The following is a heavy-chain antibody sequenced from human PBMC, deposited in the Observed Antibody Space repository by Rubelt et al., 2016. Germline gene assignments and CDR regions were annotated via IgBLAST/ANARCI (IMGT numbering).Heavy chain of an antibody. CDR3: AIFRDISGWGLDP. J-gene: IGHJ5*02. V-gene: IGHV4-59*01. D-gene: IGHD6-19*01. Sequence: QVQLQESGPGLVKPSETLSLTCSVSGGSISTYYWSWIRQPPGKGLEWIGYIYYSGSTNYNPSLKSRVTMSVDTSKNQFSLKVTSVTAADTALYYCAIFRDISGWGLDPWGQGTLVTVSS. CDR1: GGSISTYY. CDR2: IYYSGST.